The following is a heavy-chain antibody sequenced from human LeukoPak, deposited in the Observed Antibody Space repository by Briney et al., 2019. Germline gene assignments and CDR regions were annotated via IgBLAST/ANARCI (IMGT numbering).Heavy chain of an antibody. J-gene: IGHJ6*02. CDR2: ISYDGSNK. V-gene: IGHV3-30-3*01. D-gene: IGHD3-3*01. CDR1: GFTFSSYS. Sequence: GRSLRLSCAASGFTFSSYSMHWVRQAPGKGLEWVAVISYDGSNKYYADSVKGRFTISRDNSKNTLYLQMNSLRAEDTAVYYCARELVTLFGVVSWGMDVGGQGTTVTVSS. CDR3: ARELVTLFGVVSWGMDV.